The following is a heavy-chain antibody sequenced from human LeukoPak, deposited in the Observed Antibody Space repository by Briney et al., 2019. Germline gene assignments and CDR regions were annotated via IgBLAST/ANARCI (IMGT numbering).Heavy chain of an antibody. J-gene: IGHJ4*02. CDR3: ARGTGGESNLDY. D-gene: IGHD1-14*01. CDR2: INPSGGNT. V-gene: IGHV1-46*01. CDR1: GYTFTSYY. Sequence: GASVKVSCKASGYTFTSYYMHWVRQAPGQGLEWMGIINPSGGNTGYAQKFQGRVTMTRNTSISTAYMELSSLRSEDTAVYYCARGTGGESNLDYWGQGTLVTVSS.